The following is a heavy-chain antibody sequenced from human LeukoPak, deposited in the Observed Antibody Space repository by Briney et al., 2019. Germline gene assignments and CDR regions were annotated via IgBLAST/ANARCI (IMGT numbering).Heavy chain of an antibody. Sequence: GWTLRLSYAPSVCTFSRYSMNLLGQAPGEGLEGASFISSGSSYIYYADSVKRPFTISRDNAKNSLYLQMNSLRAEDTAVYYCARDSLITMARENWFDLWGEGPLVPVSS. J-gene: IGHJ5*02. V-gene: IGHV3-21*01. CDR1: VCTFSRYS. CDR3: ARDSLITMARENWFDL. D-gene: IGHD3-10*01. CDR2: ISSGSSYI.